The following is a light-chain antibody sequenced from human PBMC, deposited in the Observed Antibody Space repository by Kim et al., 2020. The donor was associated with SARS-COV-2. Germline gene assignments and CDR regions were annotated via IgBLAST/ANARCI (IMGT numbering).Light chain of an antibody. CDR2: LNSDGSH. V-gene: IGLV4-69*01. CDR3: QTWGTGIVV. CDR1: SGHSSSA. J-gene: IGLJ2*01. Sequence: SVKLTCTLGSGHSSSAIAWHQQQPEKGPRYLMKLNSDGSHSKGDGIPDRFSGSSSGAERYLTISSLQSEDEADYYCQTWGTGIVVFGGGTQLTVL.